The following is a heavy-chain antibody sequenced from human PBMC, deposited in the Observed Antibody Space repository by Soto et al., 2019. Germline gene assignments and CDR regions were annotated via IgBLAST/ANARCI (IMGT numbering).Heavy chain of an antibody. CDR3: AKGGTGTTVDYFDY. D-gene: IGHD1-1*01. Sequence: PGGSLRLSCAVSGFTFNTYAMTWVRQAPGKGLEWVSVISGSGGSTYYTESVKGRFTISRDNSKNTVYLQMNSRRAEDTAVYYCAKGGTGTTVDYFDYWGQGTLVTVSS. V-gene: IGHV3-23*01. CDR1: GFTFNTYA. CDR2: ISGSGGST. J-gene: IGHJ4*02.